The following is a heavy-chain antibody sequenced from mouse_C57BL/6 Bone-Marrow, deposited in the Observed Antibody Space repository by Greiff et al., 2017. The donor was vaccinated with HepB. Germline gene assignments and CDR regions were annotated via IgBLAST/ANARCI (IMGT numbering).Heavy chain of an antibody. CDR3: TTRTGTGFAY. D-gene: IGHD4-1*01. CDR2: IDPENGDT. Sequence: EVQGVESGAELVRPGASVKLSCTASGFNIKDDYMHWVKQRPEQGLEWIGWIDPENGDTEYASKFQGKATITADTSSNTAYLQLSSLTSEDTAVYYCTTRTGTGFAYWGQGTLVTVSA. CDR1: GFNIKDDY. V-gene: IGHV14-4*01. J-gene: IGHJ3*01.